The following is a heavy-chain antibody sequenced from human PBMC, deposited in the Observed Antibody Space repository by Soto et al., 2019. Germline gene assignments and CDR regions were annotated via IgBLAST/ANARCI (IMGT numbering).Heavy chain of an antibody. V-gene: IGHV1-18*01. D-gene: IGHD6-25*01. CDR2: ISAYNGNT. CDR3: ARGADGDY. J-gene: IGHJ4*02. CDR1: GYIFTNYD. Sequence: QVQMVQSGPEVKKPGASVKVSCQASGYIFTNYDITWVRQAPGQGLEWVGWISAYNGNTHFAQKLQDRVTLTTDTATSKAYMELSSLGSDDTAVYYCARGADGDYWGQGTLVTVSS.